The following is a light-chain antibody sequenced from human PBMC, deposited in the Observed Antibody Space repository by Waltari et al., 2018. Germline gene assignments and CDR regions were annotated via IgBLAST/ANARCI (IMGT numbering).Light chain of an antibody. Sequence: EIVLTQSPGTLSLSPGERATLSCWASQRVSTNYLAWYQQKPGQAPRLLIFGASNRATGILDRFSGSGSGTDFTLTISRLEPEDFAVYSCQQYGRSPPTFGQGTKLEIK. V-gene: IGKV3-20*01. CDR1: QRVSTNY. CDR2: GAS. J-gene: IGKJ2*01. CDR3: QQYGRSPPT.